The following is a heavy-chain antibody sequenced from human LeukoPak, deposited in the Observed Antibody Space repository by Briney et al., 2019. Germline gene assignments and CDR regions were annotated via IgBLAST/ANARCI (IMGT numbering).Heavy chain of an antibody. CDR3: AREISVSGFDP. D-gene: IGHD3-10*01. CDR1: GGSISSYY. CDR2: IYTSGST. Sequence: SETLSLTCTVSGGSISSYYWSWIRQPAGKGLEWIGRIYTSGSTNYNPSLKSRVTMSVDTSKNQFSLNLNSVSAADTAVYYCAREISVSGFDPWGQGTLVTVSS. V-gene: IGHV4-4*07. J-gene: IGHJ5*02.